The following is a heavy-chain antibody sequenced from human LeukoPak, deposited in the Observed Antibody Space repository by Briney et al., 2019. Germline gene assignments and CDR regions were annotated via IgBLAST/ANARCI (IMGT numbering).Heavy chain of an antibody. CDR2: IYSGGST. CDR3: ARDRPGGSSLDY. V-gene: IGHV3-53*01. J-gene: IGHJ4*02. Sequence: PGGSLRLSCAASGFTVSSNYMSWVRQAPGKGLEWVSVIYSGGSTYYADSVKGRFTISRDNSRNTLYLQMNSLRAEDTAVYYCARDRPGGSSLDYWGQGTLVTVSS. CDR1: GFTVSSNY. D-gene: IGHD6-13*01.